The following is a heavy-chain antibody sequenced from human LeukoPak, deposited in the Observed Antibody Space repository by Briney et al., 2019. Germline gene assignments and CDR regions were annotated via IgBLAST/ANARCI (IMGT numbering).Heavy chain of an antibody. CDR3: AKRRGSYGPFDY. CDR1: GFTFGDYA. J-gene: IGHJ4*02. CDR2: ISSSGATT. V-gene: IGHV3-23*01. Sequence: GGSLRLSCTASGFTFGDYAMSWVRQAPGEGLEWVSTISSSGATTYYADSVKGRFTISRDNSENTLYLQMNSLRAEDTAVYYCAKRRGSYGPFDYWGQGTLATVSS. D-gene: IGHD1-26*01.